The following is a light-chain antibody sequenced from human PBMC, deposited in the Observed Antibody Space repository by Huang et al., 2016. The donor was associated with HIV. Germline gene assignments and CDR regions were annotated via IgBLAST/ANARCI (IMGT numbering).Light chain of an antibody. CDR1: QSVSSY. V-gene: IGKV3-11*01. CDR2: DAS. J-gene: IGKJ4*01. CDR3: QQRNSWPLT. Sequence: EIVLTQSPATLSLSPGERATLSCRATQSVSSYLAWYQHKPGQAPRLLIYDASNRATCFPTRFRGRGSGTDFTLTIDSLEPEDFAVYYCQQRNSWPLTFGGGTKVEIK.